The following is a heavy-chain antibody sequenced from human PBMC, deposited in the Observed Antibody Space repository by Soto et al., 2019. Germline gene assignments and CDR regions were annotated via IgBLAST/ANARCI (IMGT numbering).Heavy chain of an antibody. CDR3: ARKKSPRDGSGSYYHVLNCYGMDV. J-gene: IGHJ6*02. Sequence: ASVKVSCKASGGTFSSYAISWVRQAPGQGLEWMGGIIPIFGTANYAQKFQGRVTITADESTSTAYMELSSLRSEDTAVYYCARKKSPRDGSGSYYHVLNCYGMDVCGPGTTVTVSS. V-gene: IGHV1-69*13. D-gene: IGHD3-10*01. CDR2: IIPIFGTA. CDR1: GGTFSSYA.